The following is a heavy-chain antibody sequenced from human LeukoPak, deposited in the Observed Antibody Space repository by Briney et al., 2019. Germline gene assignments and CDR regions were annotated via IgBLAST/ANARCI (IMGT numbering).Heavy chain of an antibody. V-gene: IGHV3-30*03. CDR1: GFTFSSYG. CDR2: ISYDGSNK. CDR3: ARAGTGPYYYYYYGMDV. Sequence: GGSLRLSCAASGFTFSSYGMHWVRQAPGKGLEWVAVISYDGSNKYYADSVKGRFTISRDNSKNTLYLQMNSLRAEDTAVYYCARAGTGPYYYYYYGMDVWGQGTTVTVSS. D-gene: IGHD3/OR15-3a*01. J-gene: IGHJ6*02.